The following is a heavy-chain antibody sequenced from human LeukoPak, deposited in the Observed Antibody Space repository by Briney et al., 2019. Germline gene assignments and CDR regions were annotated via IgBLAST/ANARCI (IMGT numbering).Heavy chain of an antibody. V-gene: IGHV4-34*01. CDR3: ARHSQHSGDLGSARNFDY. J-gene: IGHJ4*02. CDR2: INHSGST. CDR1: GGSFSGYY. Sequence: SETLSLTCAVYGGSFSGYYWSWIRQPPGKGLEWIGEINHSGSTNYNPSLKSRVTISVDTSKNLFSLRLTSVTAADTAVYYCARHSQHSGDLGSARNFDYWGRGTLVTVSS. D-gene: IGHD7-27*01.